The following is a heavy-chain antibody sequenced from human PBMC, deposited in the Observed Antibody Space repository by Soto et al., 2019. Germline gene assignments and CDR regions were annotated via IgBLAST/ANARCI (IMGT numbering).Heavy chain of an antibody. CDR2: IWYDGSNK. J-gene: IGHJ4*02. Sequence: GGPLRLSCAAAGFTFRSYGMHWVRQAPGKGLERVAVIWYDGSNKYYAVSVKGRFTISRDKSKNTLYLQMNSLRAEDTAVYSCARDRVTFDYWGQGTLGAVSS. CDR3: ARDRVTFDY. D-gene: IGHD3-16*02. V-gene: IGHV3-33*01. CDR1: GFTFRSYG.